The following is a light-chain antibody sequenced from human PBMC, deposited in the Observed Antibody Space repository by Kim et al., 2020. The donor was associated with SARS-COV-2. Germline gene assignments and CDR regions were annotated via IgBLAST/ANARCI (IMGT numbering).Light chain of an antibody. CDR2: AAS. J-gene: IGKJ1*01. CDR1: QGISSY. Sequence: AIRITQSPSSLSASTGDRVTITCRACQGISSYLAWYQQKPGKAPKLLIYAASTLQSGVPSRFSGSGSGTDFTLTISCLQSEDFATYYCQQYYSYPGTFGQGTKVDIK. CDR3: QQYYSYPGT. V-gene: IGKV1-8*01.